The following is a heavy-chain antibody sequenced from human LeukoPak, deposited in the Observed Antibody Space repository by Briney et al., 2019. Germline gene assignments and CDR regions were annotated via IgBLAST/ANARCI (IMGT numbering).Heavy chain of an antibody. CDR2: IYTSGST. CDR3: ANDLGWIQLNLG. Sequence: SETLSLTCTVSGDSIRSGTYYWSWIRQPAGKGLEWIGRIYTSGSTNYNPSLKSRVTISVDTSKKQFSLKVTSVTAADTAVYYCANDLGWIQLNLGRGQGTLVTVSS. V-gene: IGHV4-61*02. J-gene: IGHJ4*02. D-gene: IGHD5-18*01. CDR1: GDSIRSGTYY.